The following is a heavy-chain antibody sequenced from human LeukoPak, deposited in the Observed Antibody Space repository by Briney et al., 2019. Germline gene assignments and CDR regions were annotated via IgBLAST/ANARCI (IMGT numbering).Heavy chain of an antibody. Sequence: PGGSLRLSCAASGFTFSSYAMSWVRQAPGKGLEWVSSISSSSSYIYYADSVKGRFTISRDNAKNSLYLQMNSLRAEDTAVYYCARDLVYYDFWSGYSYYYGMDVWGQGTTVTVSS. D-gene: IGHD3-3*01. CDR1: GFTFSSYA. CDR3: ARDLVYYDFWSGYSYYYGMDV. CDR2: ISSSSSYI. J-gene: IGHJ6*02. V-gene: IGHV3-21*01.